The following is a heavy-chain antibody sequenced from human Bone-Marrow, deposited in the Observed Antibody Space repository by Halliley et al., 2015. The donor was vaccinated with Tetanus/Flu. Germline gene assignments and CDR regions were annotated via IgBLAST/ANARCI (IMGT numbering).Heavy chain of an antibody. CDR2: IYHSGKT. D-gene: IGHD6-25*01. CDR3: AREEGGDYFGLDV. Sequence: LEWIGEIYHSGKTNYNPSLKSRVPISVDKSKNQFSLKLTSLTAADTAVYYCAREEGGDYFGLDVWGQGILVTVFS. J-gene: IGHJ6*02. V-gene: IGHV4-4*02.